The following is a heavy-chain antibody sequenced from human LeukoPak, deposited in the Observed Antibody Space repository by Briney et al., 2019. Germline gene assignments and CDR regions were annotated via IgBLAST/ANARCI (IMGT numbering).Heavy chain of an antibody. Sequence: PSETLSLTCTVSGGSISSYYWSWIRQPPGKGLEWIGYIYYSGSTNYNPSLKSRVTISVDTPKNQFSLKLSSVTAADTAVYYCAREYYYDSSGYSHFDYWGQGTLATVSS. J-gene: IGHJ4*02. D-gene: IGHD3-22*01. CDR3: AREYYYDSSGYSHFDY. CDR2: IYYSGST. CDR1: GGSISSYY. V-gene: IGHV4-59*01.